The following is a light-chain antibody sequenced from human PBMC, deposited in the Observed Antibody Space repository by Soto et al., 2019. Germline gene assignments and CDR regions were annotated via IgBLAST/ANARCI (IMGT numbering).Light chain of an antibody. Sequence: QLVLTQSPSASASLVASVTFICTLSSGHSSYAIAWHQQQPEKGPRYLMKINSDGSHSKGDGIPDRFSGSSSGAERYLTISSLQSEEEADYYCQTWGTGIRVFGTGTKVTVL. CDR1: SGHSSYA. CDR2: INSDGSH. V-gene: IGLV4-69*01. CDR3: QTWGTGIRV. J-gene: IGLJ1*01.